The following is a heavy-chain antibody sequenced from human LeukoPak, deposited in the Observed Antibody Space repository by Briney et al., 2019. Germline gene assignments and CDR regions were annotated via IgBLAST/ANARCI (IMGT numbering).Heavy chain of an antibody. CDR3: ARHIKGFES. V-gene: IGHV4-59*08. CDR2: IYYSRTT. J-gene: IGHJ5*01. CDR1: GASFRDYY. Sequence: PSETLSLTCTFYGASFRDYYWTWIRQSPGNGLEWIGYIYYSRTTNYNPSLKSRLTISADTSKNQFSLKLTSVTAADTAVYYCARHIKGFESWGQGTLVIVSS.